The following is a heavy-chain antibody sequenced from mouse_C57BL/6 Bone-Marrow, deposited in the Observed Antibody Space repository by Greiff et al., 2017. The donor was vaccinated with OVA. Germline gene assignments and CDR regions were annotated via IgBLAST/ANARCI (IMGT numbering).Heavy chain of an antibody. V-gene: IGHV14-1*01. Sequence: VQLQQSGAELVRPGASVKLSCTASGFNIKDYYMHWVKQRPEQGLEWIGRIDPEDGDTEYAPKFQGKATMTADTSSNTAYLQLSSLTSEDTAVYYCTSSTTVVAKRGYYYAMDYWGQGTSVTVSS. CDR2: IDPEDGDT. J-gene: IGHJ4*01. CDR1: GFNIKDYY. CDR3: TSSTTVVAKRGYYYAMDY. D-gene: IGHD1-1*01.